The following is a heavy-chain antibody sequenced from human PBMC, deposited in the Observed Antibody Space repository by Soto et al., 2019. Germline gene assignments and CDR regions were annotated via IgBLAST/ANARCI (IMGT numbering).Heavy chain of an antibody. D-gene: IGHD6-19*01. Sequence: EVQVLESGGGLVQPGGSLRLSCAASGFTFSNYPMSWVRQAPGKGLEWVSGMSGSGASTYYADSVKGRFTISRDNSKNTLYLQMNSLGGEDTAIYYCAKVGSGWYYFDYWGQGTLVTVSS. V-gene: IGHV3-23*01. CDR3: AKVGSGWYYFDY. CDR1: GFTFSNYP. CDR2: MSGSGAST. J-gene: IGHJ4*02.